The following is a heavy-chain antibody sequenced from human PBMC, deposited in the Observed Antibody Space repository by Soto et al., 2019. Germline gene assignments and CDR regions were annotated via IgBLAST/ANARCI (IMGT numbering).Heavy chain of an antibody. D-gene: IGHD6-13*01. V-gene: IGHV3-73*01. Sequence: PGGSLRLSCAASGFTCSGSAMHWVRQASGKGLEWVGRIRSKANSYATAYAASVKGRFTISRDDSKNTAYLQMNSLKTEDTAVYYCTRHGIAAAGTSDYWGQGTLVTVSS. CDR3: TRHGIAAAGTSDY. CDR1: GFTCSGSA. J-gene: IGHJ4*02. CDR2: IRSKANSYAT.